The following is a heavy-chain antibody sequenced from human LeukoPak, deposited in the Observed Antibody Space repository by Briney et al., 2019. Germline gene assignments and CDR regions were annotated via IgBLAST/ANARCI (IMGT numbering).Heavy chain of an antibody. V-gene: IGHV4-30-4*08. J-gene: IGHJ6*03. CDR1: GGSISSGDYF. Sequence: SQTLSLTCTVSGGSISSGDYFWSWIRQPPGKGLEWIGYIYYSGSTYYNPSLKSRVTISVDTSKNQFSLKLSSVTAADTAVYYCASTLTYYDFWSGPHADYYYYMDVGGKGTTVTVSS. CDR3: ASTLTYYDFWSGPHADYYYYMDV. D-gene: IGHD3-3*01. CDR2: IYYSGST.